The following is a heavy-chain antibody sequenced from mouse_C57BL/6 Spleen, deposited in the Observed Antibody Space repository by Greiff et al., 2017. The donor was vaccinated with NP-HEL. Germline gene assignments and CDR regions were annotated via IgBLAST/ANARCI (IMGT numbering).Heavy chain of an antibody. Sequence: VQLQESGAELARPGASVKLSCKASGYTFTSYGISWVKQRTGQGLEWIGEIYPRSGNTYYNEKFKGKATLTADKSSSTAYMELRSLTSEDSAVYFCARRAVFYAMDYWGQGTSVTVSS. V-gene: IGHV1-81*01. CDR1: GYTFTSYG. D-gene: IGHD3-3*01. CDR2: IYPRSGNT. CDR3: ARRAVFYAMDY. J-gene: IGHJ4*01.